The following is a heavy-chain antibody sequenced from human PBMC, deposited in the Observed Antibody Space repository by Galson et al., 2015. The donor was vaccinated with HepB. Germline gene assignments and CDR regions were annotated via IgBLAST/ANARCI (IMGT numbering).Heavy chain of an antibody. V-gene: IGHV3-23*01. CDR3: AKSQDPDGRRIAAARTLYFDY. CDR1: GFTFSSYA. Sequence: SLRLSCAASGFTFSSYAMSWVRQAPGKGLEWVSAISGSGGSTYYADSVKGRFTISRDNSKNTLYLQMNSLRAEDTAVYYCAKSQDPDGRRIAAARTLYFDYWGQGTLVTVSS. D-gene: IGHD6-13*01. J-gene: IGHJ4*02. CDR2: ISGSGGST.